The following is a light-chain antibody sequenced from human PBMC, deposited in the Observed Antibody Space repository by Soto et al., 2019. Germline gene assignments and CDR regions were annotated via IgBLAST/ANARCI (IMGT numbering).Light chain of an antibody. CDR2: AAS. CDR1: QGITDF. V-gene: IGKV1-27*01. J-gene: IGKJ3*01. Sequence: DIQMTQSPSSLSASIGDRVTITCRASQGITDFLAWYQQKPGKVPKLLIYAASTLQSGVPSRFSGSGSGTDFTLTISSLQPEDVATYYCHKYNSAPFAFGPGTKVEIK. CDR3: HKYNSAPFA.